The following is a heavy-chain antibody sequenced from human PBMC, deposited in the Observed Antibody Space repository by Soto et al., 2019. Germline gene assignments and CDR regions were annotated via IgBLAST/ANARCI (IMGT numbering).Heavy chain of an antibody. D-gene: IGHD2-2*01. CDR1: GGSMSSGDYY. CDR3: ASAMLVTQNLFDP. V-gene: IGHV4-30-4*01. Sequence: SLSGTGSSSGGSMSSGDYYWSWIRQPPGKDLEWIGYIYYSGSTYYNLSVKRRGTIEVDRSKNQRTLKRRPVTAAERAGNYSASAMLVTQNLFDPWRQRTLVTVSS. J-gene: IGHJ5*02. CDR2: IYYSGST.